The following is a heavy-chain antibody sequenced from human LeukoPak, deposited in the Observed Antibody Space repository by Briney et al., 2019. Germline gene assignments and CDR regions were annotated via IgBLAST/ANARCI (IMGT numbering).Heavy chain of an antibody. D-gene: IGHD6-19*01. CDR3: AKDLGIAVAGIVVDI. CDR1: GFTFSSYA. CDR2: ISGSGGST. Sequence: GGSLRLSGAASGFTFSSYAMSWVRQAPGKGLEWVSAISGSGGSTYYADSVKGRFTISRDNSKNTLYLQMNSLRAEDTAVYYCAKDLGIAVAGIVVDIWGQGTMVTVSS. J-gene: IGHJ3*02. V-gene: IGHV3-23*01.